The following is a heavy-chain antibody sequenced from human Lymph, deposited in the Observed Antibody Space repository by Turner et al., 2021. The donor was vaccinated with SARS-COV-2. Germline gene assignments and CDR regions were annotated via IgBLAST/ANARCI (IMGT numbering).Heavy chain of an antibody. CDR1: GYTFTSYD. V-gene: IGHV1-8*02. D-gene: IGHD1-26*01. CDR2: MNPNSGNT. J-gene: IGHJ6*02. CDR3: ARGRYSGGGMDV. Sequence: QVQLVQSGAEVKKPGASVKVSCKAPGYTFTSYDINWVRQATGQGLEGMGWMNPNSGNTGYAQKFQGRVTMTRNTSTSTAYMELSSLRSEDTAVYYCARGRYSGGGMDVWGQGTTVTVSS.